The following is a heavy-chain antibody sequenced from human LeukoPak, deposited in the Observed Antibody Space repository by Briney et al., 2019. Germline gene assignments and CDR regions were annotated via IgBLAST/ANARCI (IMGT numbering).Heavy chain of an antibody. V-gene: IGHV4-59*01. CDR2: IYYGGST. CDR1: GDSIKNYY. CDR3: ARAGYCSSTSCQWVPLV. D-gene: IGHD2-2*03. J-gene: IGHJ6*02. Sequence: PSETLSLTCTVSGDSIKNYYWIWIRQSPGKGLEWIGYIYYGGSTYYNPSLKSRVTMSVDTSKNQFSLKLNSVTAADTAVYYCARAGYCSSTSCQWVPLVWGQGTTVTVSS.